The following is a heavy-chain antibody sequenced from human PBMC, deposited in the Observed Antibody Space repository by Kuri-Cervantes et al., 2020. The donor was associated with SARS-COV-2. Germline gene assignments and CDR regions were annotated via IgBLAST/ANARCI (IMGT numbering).Heavy chain of an antibody. D-gene: IGHD3-16*01. Sequence: GESLKISCGASGFKFFTYASHWVRQVPDKGLDWVAVISYDGTNKYYADAVKGRFTISRDNAMHSLYLQMNSLRAEDTALYFCAKDLGAGDYFYFYAMDVWGQGTTVTVSS. J-gene: IGHJ6*02. CDR3: AKDLGAGDYFYFYAMDV. V-gene: IGHV3-30-3*01. CDR1: GFKFFTYA. CDR2: ISYDGTNK.